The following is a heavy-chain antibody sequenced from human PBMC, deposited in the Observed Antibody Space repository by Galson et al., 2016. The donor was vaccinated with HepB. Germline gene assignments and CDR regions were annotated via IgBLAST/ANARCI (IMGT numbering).Heavy chain of an antibody. Sequence: SLRLSCAASGFTFDDYAMHWVRQGPGKGLEWVSSISWNSGSIGYADSVKGRFMISRDNAKNSLYLQTNSLTTEDTALYYCARRGASYDYVWGTYLSHWGQGTLVTVSS. CDR2: ISWNSGSI. V-gene: IGHV3-9*01. D-gene: IGHD3-16*02. CDR3: ARRGASYDYVWGTYLSH. J-gene: IGHJ4*02. CDR1: GFTFDDYA.